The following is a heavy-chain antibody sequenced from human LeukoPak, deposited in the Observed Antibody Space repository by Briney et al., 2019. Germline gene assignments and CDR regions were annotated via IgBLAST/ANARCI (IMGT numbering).Heavy chain of an antibody. CDR1: GFTFSSYG. V-gene: IGHV3-30*02. CDR2: MRYDGSNR. Sequence: PGGSLRLSCAASGFTFSSYGMHWVRQAPGKGLEWVALMRYDGSNRNYADSVKGRFTISRDNSKNTLYLQMNSLRAEDTAVYYCAKGVKVPLLRYFSYYMDVWGKGTTVTISS. CDR3: AKGVKVPLLRYFSYYMDV. J-gene: IGHJ6*03. D-gene: IGHD3-9*01.